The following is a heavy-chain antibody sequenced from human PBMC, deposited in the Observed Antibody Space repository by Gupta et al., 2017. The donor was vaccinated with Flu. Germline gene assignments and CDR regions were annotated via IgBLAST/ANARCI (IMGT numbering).Heavy chain of an antibody. CDR2: IYPDDSDT. Sequence: SGAEVKGTGQSLRISCKGYGYSFSNYWLAWVRQMPGKGLEWMGIIYPDDSDTRYNPSFQGHITISADNSINTAYLQWDSLKASDTAMYYCARSAVWVDFWGQGTPVTVSS. D-gene: IGHD7-27*01. CDR3: ARSAVWVDF. CDR1: GYSFSNYW. V-gene: IGHV5-51*01. J-gene: IGHJ4*02.